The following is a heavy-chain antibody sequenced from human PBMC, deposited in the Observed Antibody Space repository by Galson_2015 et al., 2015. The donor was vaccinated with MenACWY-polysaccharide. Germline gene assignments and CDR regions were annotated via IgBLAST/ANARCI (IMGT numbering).Heavy chain of an antibody. V-gene: IGHV3-74*01. D-gene: IGHD5-12*01. CDR3: ARGYSAYD. CDR2: IKRDGSST. J-gene: IGHJ4*02. Sequence: LRLSCAASGFTFSTYWMHWVRPAPGKGLGWVSRIKRDGSSTNYADSVKGRFTISRDNAKNTLYLQMNSLRAEDTALYYCARGYSAYDWGQGTLVTVSA. CDR1: GFTFSTYW.